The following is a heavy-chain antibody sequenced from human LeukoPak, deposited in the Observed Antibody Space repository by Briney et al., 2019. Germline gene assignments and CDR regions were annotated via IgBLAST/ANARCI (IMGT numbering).Heavy chain of an antibody. CDR1: GFTFSSYA. CDR2: ISYDGSNK. J-gene: IGHJ3*02. V-gene: IGHV3-30-3*01. Sequence: GGSLRLSCAASGFTFSSYAMHWVRQAPGKELEWVAVISYDGSNKYYADSVKGRFTISRDNSKNTLYLQMNSLRAEDTAVYYCARGYSSGWYDAFDIWGQGTMVTVSS. D-gene: IGHD6-19*01. CDR3: ARGYSSGWYDAFDI.